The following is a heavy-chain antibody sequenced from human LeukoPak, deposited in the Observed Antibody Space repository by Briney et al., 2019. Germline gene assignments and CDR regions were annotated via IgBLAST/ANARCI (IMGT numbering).Heavy chain of an antibody. Sequence: RXSWXXXGFTXXXYGRNGVRQAPGKGLEGVSAISGAGVTIFYADSVKGRFTVSRDNSRNTLYLQMNSLRAEDTAVYYCAKGTSMNTFFDYWGQGTLVTVSS. J-gene: IGHJ4*02. D-gene: IGHD2/OR15-2a*01. CDR2: ISGAGVTI. CDR1: GFTXXXYG. CDR3: AKGTSMNTFFDY. V-gene: IGHV3-23*01.